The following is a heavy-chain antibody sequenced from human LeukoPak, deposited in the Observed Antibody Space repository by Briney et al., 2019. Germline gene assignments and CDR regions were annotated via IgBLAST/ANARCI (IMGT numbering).Heavy chain of an antibody. V-gene: IGHV4-4*07. CDR3: ARGPVTARSNAFDI. J-gene: IGHJ3*02. Sequence: SETLSLTCSVSGGSISGYYWSWIRQPAGKDLEWIGRIFNSENTNYNPSLKSRITMSVDTSKNQFSLKLSSVTAADTAVYYCARGPVTARSNAFDIWGQGTMVTASS. D-gene: IGHD6-6*01. CDR2: IFNSENT. CDR1: GGSISGYY.